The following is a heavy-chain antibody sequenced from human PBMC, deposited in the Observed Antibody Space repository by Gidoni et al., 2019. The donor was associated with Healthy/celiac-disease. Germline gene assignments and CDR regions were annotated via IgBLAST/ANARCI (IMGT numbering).Heavy chain of an antibody. V-gene: IGHV4-39*01. CDR2: IYYSGST. J-gene: IGHJ4*02. CDR3: ARSRSDYGGSPFDY. Sequence: QLQLQESGPGLVKPSETLSLTCTVSGGSISSSSYYWGWIRQPPGKGLEWIGSIYYSGSTYYNPSIKSRVTISVDTSKNQFSLKLSSVTAADTAVYYCARSRSDYGGSPFDYWGQGTLVTVSS. D-gene: IGHD4-17*01. CDR1: GGSISSSSYY.